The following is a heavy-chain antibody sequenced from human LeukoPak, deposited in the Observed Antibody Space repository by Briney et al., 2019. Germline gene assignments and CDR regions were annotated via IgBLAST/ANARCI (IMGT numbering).Heavy chain of an antibody. V-gene: IGHV3-23*01. CDR1: GFTFSSYA. D-gene: IGHD3-22*01. Sequence: PGGSLRLSCAASGFTFSSYAMSWVRQAPGKGLEWVSAISGSGGSTYYADSVKARFTISRDNSKNTLYLQMNSLRAEDTAVYYCAKADYYYDSSGYFYYFDYWGQGTLVTVSS. CDR3: AKADYYYDSSGYFYYFDY. CDR2: ISGSGGST. J-gene: IGHJ4*02.